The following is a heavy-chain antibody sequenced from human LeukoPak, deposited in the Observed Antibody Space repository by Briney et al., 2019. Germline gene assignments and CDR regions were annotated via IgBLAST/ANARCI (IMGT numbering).Heavy chain of an antibody. CDR3: ARGGLYYYDSQYYFDY. J-gene: IGHJ4*02. Sequence: ASVKVSCKAPGYTFTGYYMHWVRQAPGQGLEWMGWINPNSGGTNYAQKFQGRVTMTRDTSISTAYMELSRLRSDDTAVYYCARGGLYYYDSQYYFDYWGQGTLVTVSS. CDR1: GYTFTGYY. D-gene: IGHD3-22*01. V-gene: IGHV1-2*02. CDR2: INPNSGGT.